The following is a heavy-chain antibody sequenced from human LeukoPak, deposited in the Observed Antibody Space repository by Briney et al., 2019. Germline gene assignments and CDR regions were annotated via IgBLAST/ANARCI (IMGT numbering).Heavy chain of an antibody. CDR2: FDPEDGET. CDR3: ATDGSGYDSNYYYMDV. V-gene: IGHV1-24*01. Sequence: GASVKVSCKVSGYTLTELSMRWVRQAPGKGLEWMGGFDPEDGETIYAQKFQGRVTMTEDTSTDTAYMELSSLRSEDTAVYYCATDGSGYDSNYYYMDVWGKGTTVTVSS. J-gene: IGHJ6*03. CDR1: GYTLTELS. D-gene: IGHD5-12*01.